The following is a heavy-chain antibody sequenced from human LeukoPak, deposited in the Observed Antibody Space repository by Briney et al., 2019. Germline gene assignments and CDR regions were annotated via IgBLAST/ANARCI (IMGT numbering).Heavy chain of an antibody. CDR1: GFTFSSYA. V-gene: IGHV3-23*01. CDR2: ISGSGRSA. D-gene: IGHD1-26*01. J-gene: IGHJ4*02. CDR3: AGELSGSFRGVYEY. Sequence: GGSLRLSCAASGFTFSSYAMSWVRQAPGQGLEWVSSISGSGRSAYYADSVKRRFAISRDNSKNTLYLQMNSLTAEDAAVYYCAGELSGSFRGVYEYWGQGTLVTVSS.